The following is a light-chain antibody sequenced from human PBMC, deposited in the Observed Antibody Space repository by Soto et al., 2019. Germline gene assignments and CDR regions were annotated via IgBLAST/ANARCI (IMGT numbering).Light chain of an antibody. CDR1: QSISSW. CDR2: KAS. CDR3: QQYNSYSPYT. J-gene: IGKJ2*01. Sequence: DIQMTQSPSTLSASVGDRVTITCRASQSISSWLAWYQQKPGKAPKLLIYKASSLESGVPSRFIVSGSGTEFTLTISSLQPDDFATYYCQQYNSYSPYTFGQGTKLEIK. V-gene: IGKV1-5*03.